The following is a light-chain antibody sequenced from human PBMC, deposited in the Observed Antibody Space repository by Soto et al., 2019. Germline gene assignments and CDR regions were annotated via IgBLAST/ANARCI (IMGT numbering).Light chain of an antibody. Sequence: GARVTITCRASQNIRSYVNWYQQKPGKAPRLLIFAASSLQGGVPPRFSGSGYATDFSLSISSLQPEDFATYYCQQTYSSHGYSFGQGTKVDIK. J-gene: IGKJ2*03. V-gene: IGKV1-39*01. CDR1: QNIRSY. CDR3: QQTYSSHGYS. CDR2: AAS.